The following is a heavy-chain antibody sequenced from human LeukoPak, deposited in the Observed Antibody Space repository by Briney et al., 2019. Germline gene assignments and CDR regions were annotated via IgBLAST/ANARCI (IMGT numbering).Heavy chain of an antibody. CDR3: TRDTGCPGGTCYSFYDY. D-gene: IGHD2-15*01. V-gene: IGHV3-7*01. CDR2: IKQDGTEK. Sequence: GGPLRLSCAASGFTFSNYWMTWVRQAPGKGLEWVANIKQDGTEKYYVDSVKGRFTISRDNAENSLYLQMNSLRAEDTAAYYCTRDTGCPGGTCYSFYDYWGQGTLVTVSS. J-gene: IGHJ4*02. CDR1: GFTFSNYW.